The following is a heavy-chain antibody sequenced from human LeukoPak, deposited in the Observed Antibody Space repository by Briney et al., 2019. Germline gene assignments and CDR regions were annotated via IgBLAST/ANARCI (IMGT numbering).Heavy chain of an antibody. CDR1: GYTFTSYE. CDR2: MNPNSGNT. CDR3: ARGPLVRLPSSFDP. V-gene: IGHV1-8*01. D-gene: IGHD3-16*02. J-gene: IGHJ5*02. Sequence: GASVKVSCKASGYTFTSYEINWVRQATGQGLEWMGWMNPNSGNTGSAQRFQGRITMTRDTSISTAYMELSSLRSEDTAVYYCARGPLVRLPSSFDPWGQGTLVTVSS.